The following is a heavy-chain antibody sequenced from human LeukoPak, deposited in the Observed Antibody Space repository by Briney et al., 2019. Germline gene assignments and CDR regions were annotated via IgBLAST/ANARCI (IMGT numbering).Heavy chain of an antibody. J-gene: IGHJ5*02. Sequence: GGSLILSCAATGFRFTTYWMSWVRQAPGKGLEWVANIKEDGSDKYYVDSVKGRFSISRDNAKNSLYLQMSSLRAEDTAVYYCAKDPGDKAVDRWFDPWGQGTLVTVSS. D-gene: IGHD6-19*01. CDR2: IKEDGSDK. V-gene: IGHV3-7*03. CDR1: GFRFTTYW. CDR3: AKDPGDKAVDRWFDP.